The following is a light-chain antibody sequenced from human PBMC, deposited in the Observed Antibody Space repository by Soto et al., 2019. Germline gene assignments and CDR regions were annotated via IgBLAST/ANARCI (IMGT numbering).Light chain of an antibody. CDR3: QQSYSSPPT. CDR2: AAS. Sequence: IQMTQSPSSLSASVGDRVIITCRASQSISNHLNWYQQKPGKAPKLLIFAASSLQSGVPSRFSGSRSGPDFTLTISSLQPEDFATYYCQQSYSSPPTFGQGTKVDNK. J-gene: IGKJ1*01. V-gene: IGKV1-39*01. CDR1: QSISNH.